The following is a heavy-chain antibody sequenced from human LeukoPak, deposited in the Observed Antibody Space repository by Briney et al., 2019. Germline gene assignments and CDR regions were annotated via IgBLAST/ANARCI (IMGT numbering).Heavy chain of an antibody. CDR1: GFTFSGYW. D-gene: IGHD3-9*01. Sequence: GGSLRLSCAASGFTFSGYWMTWVRQAPGKGLEWVATIKPDGSDQYYVDSLRGRFTISRDNTKNTLYLQMNSLRAEDTAVYYCAKAFYYDILTGYYPFDYWGQGTLVTVSS. CDR3: AKAFYYDILTGYYPFDY. J-gene: IGHJ4*02. V-gene: IGHV3-7*03. CDR2: IKPDGSDQ.